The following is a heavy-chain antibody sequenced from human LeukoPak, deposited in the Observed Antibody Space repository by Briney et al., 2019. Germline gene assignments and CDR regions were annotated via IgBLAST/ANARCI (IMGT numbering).Heavy chain of an antibody. Sequence: GGSLRLSCAASGFTVSSNYMSWVRQAPGKGLEWVSAVSGRDGSTYYADSVKGRFTISRDNSKNTLSLQMNSLRAEDTAVYYCAKSEVSSGPPIDYWGQGTLVTVSS. CDR3: AKSEVSSGPPIDY. CDR1: GFTVSSNY. CDR2: VSGRDGST. J-gene: IGHJ4*02. D-gene: IGHD3-22*01. V-gene: IGHV3-23*01.